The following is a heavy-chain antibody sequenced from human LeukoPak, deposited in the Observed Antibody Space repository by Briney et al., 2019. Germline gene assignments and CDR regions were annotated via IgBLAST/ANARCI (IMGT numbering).Heavy chain of an antibody. CDR2: IYYSGST. Sequence: SETLSLTCTVFGGSISSYYWSWIRQPPGKGLEWIGYIYYSGSTNYNPSLKSRVTISIDTSKNHFSLKLSSVTAADTAVYYCARGQWLVSLRFDPWGQGTLVTVSS. CDR3: ARGQWLVSLRFDP. V-gene: IGHV4-59*01. CDR1: GGSISSYY. D-gene: IGHD6-19*01. J-gene: IGHJ5*02.